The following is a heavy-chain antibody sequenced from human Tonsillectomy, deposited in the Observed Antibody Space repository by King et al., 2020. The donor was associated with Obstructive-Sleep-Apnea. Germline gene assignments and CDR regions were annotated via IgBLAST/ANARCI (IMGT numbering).Heavy chain of an antibody. CDR2: IYYSGST. CDR3: ARDYDFWSGYYTNWFDP. D-gene: IGHD3-3*01. Sequence: QLQESGPGLVKPSEILSLTCTVSGGSIRSSNYYWGWIRQPPGKGLEWIGSIYYSGSTHSNPALKRRGTISLDTSKNQFSLKLSSVTAADTAVYYCARDYDFWSGYYTNWFDPWGQGTLVTVSS. CDR1: GGSIRSSNYY. J-gene: IGHJ5*02. V-gene: IGHV4-39*07.